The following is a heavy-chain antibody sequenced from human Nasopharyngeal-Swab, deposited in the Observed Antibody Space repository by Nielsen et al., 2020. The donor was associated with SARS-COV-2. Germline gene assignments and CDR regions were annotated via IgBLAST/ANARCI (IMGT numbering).Heavy chain of an antibody. CDR3: ARDPGYGDYEIY. CDR2: ISYDGSNK. D-gene: IGHD4-17*01. Sequence: SLRLSCAASGFTFSSYAMHWVRQAPGKGLEWVAVISYDGSNKYYADSVKGRFTISRDNSKNTLYLQMNSLRAEDTAVYYCARDPGYGDYEIYWGQGTLVTVSS. J-gene: IGHJ4*02. CDR1: GFTFSSYA. V-gene: IGHV3-30*04.